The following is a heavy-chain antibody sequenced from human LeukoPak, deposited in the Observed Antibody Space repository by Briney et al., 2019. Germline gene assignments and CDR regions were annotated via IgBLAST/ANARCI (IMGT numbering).Heavy chain of an antibody. CDR1: GFTFSDYY. V-gene: IGHV3-11*03. CDR3: ARRAWGYWYFDL. D-gene: IGHD7-27*01. CDR2: ISTSSSHT. Sequence: GGSLRLSCAASGFTFSDYYMTWIRQAPGKGLEWVSDISTSSSHTNYADSVKGRFTISRDNAKNSLYLQMNSLRVEDTAVYYCARRAWGYWYFDLWGRGTLVTVSS. J-gene: IGHJ2*01.